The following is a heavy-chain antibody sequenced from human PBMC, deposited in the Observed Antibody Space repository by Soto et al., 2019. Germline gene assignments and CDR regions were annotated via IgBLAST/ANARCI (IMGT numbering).Heavy chain of an antibody. V-gene: IGHV3-7*05. CDR1: GFTFSGYW. Sequence: EVQLVQSGGGLVQPGGSLRLSCAASGFTFSGYWMSWVRQAPGKGLEWVANIKQDGSEQFYVDSVKGRFTISRDNAKNSLYLQMNSLRAEDTAVYYCAREAVWGQGTTVTVSS. CDR2: IKQDGSEQ. CDR3: AREAV. J-gene: IGHJ6*02.